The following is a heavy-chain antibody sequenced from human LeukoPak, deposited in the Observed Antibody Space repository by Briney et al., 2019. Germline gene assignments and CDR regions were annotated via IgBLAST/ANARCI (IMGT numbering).Heavy chain of an antibody. CDR3: ARHAPRGVYYFDY. CDR1: GGSISSSNYY. J-gene: IGHJ4*02. Sequence: SETLSLTCTVSGGSISSSNYYWGWSRQPPGRRLEGIWYIYYSGSTNYNPSLKSRLTISVDTSKNQFSRRLSSVTAADTAVYYCARHAPRGVYYFDYWGQGTLVTVSS. D-gene: IGHD2-2*01. V-gene: IGHV4-61*05. CDR2: IYYSGST.